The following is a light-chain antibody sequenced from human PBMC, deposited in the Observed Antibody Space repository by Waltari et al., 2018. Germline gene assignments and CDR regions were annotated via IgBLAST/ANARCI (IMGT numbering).Light chain of an antibody. CDR1: DIRSQS. J-gene: IGLJ2*01. Sequence: YVVTQPTSVSVAPGQTARITCGGNDIRSQSVHWYQQKPGQAPLLIVYDDTDRPSGSPERCSGSNSGNAATLTISSVEAGDEADYYCQVWDINNDQVVFGGGTKVTVL. CDR2: DDT. V-gene: IGLV3-21*02. CDR3: QVWDINNDQVV.